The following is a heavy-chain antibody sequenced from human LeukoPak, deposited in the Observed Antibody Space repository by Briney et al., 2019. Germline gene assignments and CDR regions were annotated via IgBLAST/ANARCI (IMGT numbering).Heavy chain of an antibody. J-gene: IGHJ6*03. V-gene: IGHV3-48*01. Sequence: PGGSLRLSCEGSGFSLSAYNMNWVRQAPGKGLESASYISSSSATIFYADSVKGRFTISRDNAKNSLYLQMNSLRPEDTAVYFCARDRHVPGLYYYYMDVWGKGTTVTVSS. CDR1: GFSLSAYN. CDR3: ARDRHVPGLYYYYMDV. D-gene: IGHD6-6*01. CDR2: ISSSSATI.